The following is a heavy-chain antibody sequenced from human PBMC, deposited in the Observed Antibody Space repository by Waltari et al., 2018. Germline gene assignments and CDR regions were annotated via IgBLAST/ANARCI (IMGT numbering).Heavy chain of an antibody. CDR2: IYHSGST. CDR1: GYSISSGYY. CDR3: ARDPTFYGHFDY. Sequence: QVQLQESGPGLVKPSETLSLTCTVSGYSISSGYYWGWIRQPPGKGLEWIGSIYHSGSTYYNPSLKSRVTISVDTSKNQFSLKLSSVTAADTAGYYCARDPTFYGHFDYWGQGTLVTVSS. V-gene: IGHV4-38-2*02. J-gene: IGHJ4*02. D-gene: IGHD4-17*01.